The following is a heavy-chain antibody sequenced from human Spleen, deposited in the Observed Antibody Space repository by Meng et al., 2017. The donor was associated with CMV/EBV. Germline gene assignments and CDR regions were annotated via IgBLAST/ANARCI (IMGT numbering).Heavy chain of an antibody. CDR3: ARDQREGFDP. V-gene: IGHV1-2*02. J-gene: IGHJ5*02. CDR1: GYTFTALY. D-gene: IGHD1-26*01. Sequence: ASVKVSCKASGYTFTALYMHWVRQAPGQGLEWMGWINPNSGGTKYAQKFQGRVTMTRDTSISTAYMELRRLRSDDTAVYYCARDQREGFDPWGQGTLVTVSS. CDR2: INPNSGGT.